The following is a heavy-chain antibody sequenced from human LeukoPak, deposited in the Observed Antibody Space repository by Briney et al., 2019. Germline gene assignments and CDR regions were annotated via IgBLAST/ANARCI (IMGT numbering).Heavy chain of an antibody. J-gene: IGHJ4*02. CDR2: IYYRGST. D-gene: IGHD6-13*01. V-gene: IGHV4-39*01. Sequence: SETLSLTCTVSGGSISSSSYYWGWIRQPPGKGLEWIGYIYYRGSTYYNPSLKSRVTISVDTSKNQYSLKLSSVTAADTAVYYCARLVGSSWYHEVLLGRDYWGQGTLVTVSS. CDR3: ARLVGSSWYHEVLLGRDY. CDR1: GGSISSSSYY.